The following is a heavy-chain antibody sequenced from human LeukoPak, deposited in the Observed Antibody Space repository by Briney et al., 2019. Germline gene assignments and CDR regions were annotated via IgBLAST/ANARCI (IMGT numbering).Heavy chain of an antibody. Sequence: GGSLRLSCAASGFTFSSYWMHWVRQAPGKGLVWVSRINGDGSSTSYADSVKDRFTISRDNAKNTLYLQMNSLRAEDTAVYYCASPRYSYGVPTDYWGQGTLVTVSS. CDR1: GFTFSSYW. D-gene: IGHD5-24*01. V-gene: IGHV3-74*01. CDR3: ASPRYSYGVPTDY. J-gene: IGHJ4*02. CDR2: INGDGSST.